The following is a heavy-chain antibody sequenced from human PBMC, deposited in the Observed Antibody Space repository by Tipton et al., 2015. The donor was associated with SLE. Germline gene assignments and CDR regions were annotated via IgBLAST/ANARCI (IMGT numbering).Heavy chain of an antibody. Sequence: SLRLSCTASGFPFGDYALGWVRQAPGMGVEWVGCIRSQAHGGAIKYAASVKGRFTNPRDDSKSIAYLQMDSLKTEDTALYYCTSDRADILTGFDYWGQGTLVTVSS. V-gene: IGHV3-49*04. J-gene: IGHJ4*02. CDR2: IRSQAHGGAI. CDR1: GFPFGDYA. D-gene: IGHD3-9*01. CDR3: TSDRADILTGFDY.